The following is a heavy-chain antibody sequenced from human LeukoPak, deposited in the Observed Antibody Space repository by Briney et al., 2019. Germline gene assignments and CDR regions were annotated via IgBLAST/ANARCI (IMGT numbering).Heavy chain of an antibody. CDR1: GFTFSGSA. CDR3: ASMWLASKSFDY. D-gene: IGHD6-19*01. CDR2: IRSKVNSYAT. J-gene: IGHJ4*02. V-gene: IGHV3-73*01. Sequence: GGSLRLSCAASGFTFSGSAMHWVRQASGKGLEWVGRIRSKVNSYATAYAASVEGRFTISRDDSKNTAYLQMNSLKTEDTAVYYCASMWLASKSFDYWGQGTLVTVSS.